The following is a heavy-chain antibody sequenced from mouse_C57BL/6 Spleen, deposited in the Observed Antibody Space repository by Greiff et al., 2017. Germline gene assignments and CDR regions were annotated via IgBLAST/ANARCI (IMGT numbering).Heavy chain of an antibody. Sequence: EVQLVESGGGLVQSGRSLRLSCATSGFTFSDFYMEWVRQAPGKGLEWIAASRNKANDYTTEYSASVKGRFIVSRDTSQSILYLQMNALRAEDTAIYYCARDLTGVFDYWGQGTTLTVSS. CDR1: GFTFSDFY. V-gene: IGHV7-1*01. CDR3: ARDLTGVFDY. D-gene: IGHD4-1*01. CDR2: SRNKANDYTT. J-gene: IGHJ2*01.